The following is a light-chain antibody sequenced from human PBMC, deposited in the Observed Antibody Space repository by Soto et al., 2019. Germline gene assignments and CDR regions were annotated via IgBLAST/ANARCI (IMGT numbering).Light chain of an antibody. Sequence: DIQMPQSPSTLSASVGDRVTITCRASQSISSWLAWYQQKPGKAPKLLIYDASSLESGVPSRFSGSGSGTEFTLTISSLQPDDFVTYYCQQYNSYSPLTFGGGTKVEIK. J-gene: IGKJ4*01. CDR1: QSISSW. CDR2: DAS. V-gene: IGKV1-5*01. CDR3: QQYNSYSPLT.